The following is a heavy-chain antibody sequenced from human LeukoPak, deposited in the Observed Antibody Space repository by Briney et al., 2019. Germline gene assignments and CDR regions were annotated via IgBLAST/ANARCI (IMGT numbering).Heavy chain of an antibody. V-gene: IGHV3-23*01. Sequence: GGSLRLSCAASGFTFSSYAMSWVRQAPGKGREWVSAISGSGGNTYYADSVKGRFTIATDNCKNTLYLQMNNMRAEDTAVYYCAKDLRKSITIFGVVIRYYFDYWGQGTLVTVSS. J-gene: IGHJ4*02. CDR3: AKDLRKSITIFGVVIRYYFDY. D-gene: IGHD3-3*01. CDR1: GFTFSSYA. CDR2: ISGSGGNT.